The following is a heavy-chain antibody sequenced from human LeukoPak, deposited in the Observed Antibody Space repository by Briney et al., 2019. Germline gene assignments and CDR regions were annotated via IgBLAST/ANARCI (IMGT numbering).Heavy chain of an antibody. CDR2: MSGSGGST. CDR3: ASTGYSSSWTTLINDY. D-gene: IGHD6-13*01. CDR1: GFTFSSYA. V-gene: IGHV3-23*01. J-gene: IGHJ4*02. Sequence: PGGSLRLSCAASGFTFSSYAMSWVRQAPGKGLEWVSTMSGSGGSTYYADSVKGRFTISRDNSKNTLYLQMNSLRADDTAVYYCASTGYSSSWTTLINDYWGQGTLVTVSS.